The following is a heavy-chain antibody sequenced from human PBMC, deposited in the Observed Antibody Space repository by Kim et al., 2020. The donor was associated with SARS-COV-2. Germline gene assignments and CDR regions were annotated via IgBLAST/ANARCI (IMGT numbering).Heavy chain of an antibody. CDR3: ARADYYDSSGYLA. V-gene: IGHV4-31*03. J-gene: IGHJ5*02. CDR1: GGSISSGGYY. Sequence: SETLSLTCTVSGGSISSGGYYWSWIRQHPGKGLEWIGYIYYSGSTYYNPSLKSRVTISVDTSKNQFSLKLSSVTAADTAVYYCARADYYDSSGYLAWGQGTLVTVSS. CDR2: IYYSGST. D-gene: IGHD3-22*01.